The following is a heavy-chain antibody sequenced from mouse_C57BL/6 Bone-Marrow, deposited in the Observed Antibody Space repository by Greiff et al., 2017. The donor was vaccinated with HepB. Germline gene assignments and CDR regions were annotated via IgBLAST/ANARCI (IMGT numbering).Heavy chain of an antibody. J-gene: IGHJ4*01. CDR1: GYSFTGYF. CDR3: ARSRGKYYAMDY. Sequence: VQLQQSGPELVKPGDSVKISCKASGYSFTGYFMNWVMQSHGKSLEWIGRINPYNGDTFYNQKFKGKATLTVDKSSSTAHMELRSLTSEDSAVYYCARSRGKYYAMDYWGQGTSVTVSS. V-gene: IGHV1-20*01. CDR2: INPYNGDT.